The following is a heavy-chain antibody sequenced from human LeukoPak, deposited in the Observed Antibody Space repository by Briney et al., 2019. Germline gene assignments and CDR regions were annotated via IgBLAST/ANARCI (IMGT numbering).Heavy chain of an antibody. CDR2: IYYSGST. V-gene: IGHV4-59*08. CDR3: ARQGDTAMVYGYFDY. Sequence: PSETLSLTCTVSGGSISSYYWSWIRQPPGKGLEWIGYIYYSGSTYYNPSLKSRVTISVDTSKNQFSLKLSSVTAADTAVYYCARQGDTAMVYGYFDYWGQGTLVTVS. CDR1: GGSISSYY. D-gene: IGHD5-18*01. J-gene: IGHJ4*02.